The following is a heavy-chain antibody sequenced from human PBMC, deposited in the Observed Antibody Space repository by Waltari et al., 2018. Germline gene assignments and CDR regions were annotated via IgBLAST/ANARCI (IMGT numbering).Heavy chain of an antibody. V-gene: IGHV1-46*01. CDR2: INPSCGST. J-gene: IGHJ4*02. CDR3: ARAFEGLPLPLDH. Sequence: QVQLVQSGAEVRKPGASVKVSCKASGYTLANYYIHWVRQAPGQGLEWVGIINPSCGSTTYAQKFRGRVTMTSDTATRTLYMELSSLTSQDTAVYYCARAFEGLPLPLDHWGQGTLVTVSS. D-gene: IGHD2-21*02. CDR1: GYTLANYY.